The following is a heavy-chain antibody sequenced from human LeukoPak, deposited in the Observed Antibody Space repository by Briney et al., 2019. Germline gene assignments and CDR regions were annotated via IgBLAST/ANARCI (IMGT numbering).Heavy chain of an antibody. V-gene: IGHV3-7*03. CDR3: ARDGGSGSYAN. CDR2: IKQDGSDK. D-gene: IGHD3-16*01. J-gene: IGHJ4*02. CDR1: GFTFSIYW. Sequence: PGGSLRLSCTASGFTFSIYWMSWVRQAPGKGLEWVANIKQDGSDKYYVDSVKGRFTISRDNGKNSLYLQMNSLRAEDTAVYYCARDGGSGSYANWGQGTLVTVSS.